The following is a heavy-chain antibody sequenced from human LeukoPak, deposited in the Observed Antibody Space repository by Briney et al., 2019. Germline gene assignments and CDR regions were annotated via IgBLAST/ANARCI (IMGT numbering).Heavy chain of an antibody. V-gene: IGHV4-34*01. Sequence: SETLSLTCAVYGGSFSGYYWSWIRQPPGKGVEWIGEINHSGGTNYNPSLKSRVTISVDTSKNQFSLKLSSVTAADTAVYYCARGPRIAAAGTEWFDPWGQGTLVTVSS. CDR1: GGSFSGYY. D-gene: IGHD6-13*01. J-gene: IGHJ5*02. CDR3: ARGPRIAAAGTEWFDP. CDR2: INHSGGT.